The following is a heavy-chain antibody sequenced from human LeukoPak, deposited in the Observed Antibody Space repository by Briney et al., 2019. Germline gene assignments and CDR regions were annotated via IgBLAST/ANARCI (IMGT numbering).Heavy chain of an antibody. CDR3: AXXXXXXXXXRGYYYYYYMDV. Sequence: SETLSLTCAVYGGSFSGYYWSWIRQPPGKGLEWIGEINHSGSTNYNPSLKSRVTISVDTSKNQFSLKLSSVTAADTAVYYCAXXXXXXXXXRGYYYYYYMDVWGKGTTVTISS. V-gene: IGHV4-34*01. J-gene: IGHJ6*03. CDR2: INHSGST. CDR1: GGSFSGYY.